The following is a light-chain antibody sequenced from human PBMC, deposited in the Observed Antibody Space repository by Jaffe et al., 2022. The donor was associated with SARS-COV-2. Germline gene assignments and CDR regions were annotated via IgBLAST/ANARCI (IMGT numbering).Light chain of an antibody. J-gene: IGKJ2*01. Sequence: EIVLTQSPGTLSLSPGERATLSCRASQSVSSTYLAWYQQKPGQAPRLLIYGASSRATGVPGRFSGSGSGTDFTLTISRLEPEDFAVYYCQQCSSSPYTFGQGTKLEIK. V-gene: IGKV3-20*01. CDR3: QQCSSSPYT. CDR2: GAS. CDR1: QSVSSTY.